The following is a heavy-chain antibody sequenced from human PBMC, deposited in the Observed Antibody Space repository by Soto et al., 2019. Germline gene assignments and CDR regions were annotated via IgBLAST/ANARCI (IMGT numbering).Heavy chain of an antibody. Sequence: SGTLSLTCAAYGGSFSGYYWSWIRHPPGKGLEWIGEVDHSGTTNYNPSLKSRVTISVDTSKNQFSLKLSSVTAADTAVYYCARGYSRSFNDIVVVVAASTAYYYYYMDVWGKGTTVTVSS. CDR1: GGSFSGYY. CDR3: ARGYSRSFNDIVVVVAASTAYYYYYMDV. V-gene: IGHV4-34*01. CDR2: VDHSGTT. D-gene: IGHD2-15*01. J-gene: IGHJ6*03.